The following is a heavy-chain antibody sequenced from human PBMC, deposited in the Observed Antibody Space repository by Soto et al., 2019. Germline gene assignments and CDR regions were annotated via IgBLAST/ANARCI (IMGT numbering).Heavy chain of an antibody. CDR1: GYTFTGYY. Sequence: ASVKGSCKASGYTFTGYYVHWVRQAPGQGLAWMGWINPNSGDTYLAQRFQGRVTMNRDTSIGTAYMELRGLTSDDTAEYYCAKGGAIVAAGTRVYLYNAMDVWGQGTTVTVYS. J-gene: IGHJ6*02. D-gene: IGHD1-26*01. V-gene: IGHV1-2*02. CDR2: INPNSGDT. CDR3: AKGGAIVAAGTRVYLYNAMDV.